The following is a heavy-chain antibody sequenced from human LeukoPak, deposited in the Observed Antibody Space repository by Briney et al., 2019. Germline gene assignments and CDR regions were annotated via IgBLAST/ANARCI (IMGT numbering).Heavy chain of an antibody. Sequence: PGGSLRLSCAASGFTFSSYAMHWVRQAPGKGLEYVSAISSNGGSTYYANSVKGRFTISRDNSKNTLYLQMGSLRAEDMAVYYCARDRATPSCGGKLGDRLYFDYWGQGTLVTISS. CDR2: ISSNGGST. CDR3: ARDRATPSCGGKLGDRLYFDY. J-gene: IGHJ4*02. CDR1: GFTFSSYA. V-gene: IGHV3-64*01. D-gene: IGHD1-26*01.